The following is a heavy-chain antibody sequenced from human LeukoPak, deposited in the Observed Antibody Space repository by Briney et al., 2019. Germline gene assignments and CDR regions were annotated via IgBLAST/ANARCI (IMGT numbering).Heavy chain of an antibody. D-gene: IGHD3-22*01. V-gene: IGHV3-11*01. CDR2: ICDSGRTI. Sequence: GGSLRLSCAASGFTFSDYYMSWIRQAPGKGLEWVSYICDSGRTIYYADSVKGRFAISRDNAKNSVYLQMNNLGAEGTAVYYCARGRLGDYDHSGYYDKWGQGTLVTVSS. CDR3: ARGRLGDYDHSGYYDK. CDR1: GFTFSDYY. J-gene: IGHJ4*02.